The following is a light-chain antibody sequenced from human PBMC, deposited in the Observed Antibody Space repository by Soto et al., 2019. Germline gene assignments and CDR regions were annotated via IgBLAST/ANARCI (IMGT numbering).Light chain of an antibody. CDR2: KAS. V-gene: IGKV1-5*03. J-gene: IGKJ1*01. Sequence: DIQMTQSPSTLSASVGDRVTITCRASQSVNSWLAWYQQKPGKAPKLLIYKASSLEGGVPSRFSGSGSGTEFTLTISGLQPDDFATYYCQQHNTFWTFGQGTKVDMK. CDR1: QSVNSW. CDR3: QQHNTFWT.